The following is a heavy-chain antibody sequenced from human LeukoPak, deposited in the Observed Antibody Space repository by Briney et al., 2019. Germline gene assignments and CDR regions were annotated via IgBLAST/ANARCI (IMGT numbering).Heavy chain of an antibody. CDR3: AKGSRSGGSYYFDY. Sequence: GESLRLSCAASGSTFSNYAVGWVSQAPGKGLEWVSTFTGSGGSTYYADSVKGRFTISRDNSKNTLYLQMNSLRAEDTAVYYCAKGSRSGGSYYFDYWGQGTLVTVSS. J-gene: IGHJ4*02. V-gene: IGHV3-23*01. CDR1: GSTFSNYA. D-gene: IGHD2-15*01. CDR2: FTGSGGST.